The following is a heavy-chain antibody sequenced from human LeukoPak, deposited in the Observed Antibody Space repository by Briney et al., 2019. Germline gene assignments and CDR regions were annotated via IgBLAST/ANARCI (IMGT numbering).Heavy chain of an antibody. V-gene: IGHV4-59*01. CDR3: ARVFAYPLRAPFDP. CDR1: GGSISSYY. Sequence: SETLSLTCTVSGGSISSYYWSWIRQPPEKGREWIGYIFYSGSTNYNPSLQSRVTISVVTSKNQFSLKMSSVTAADPAVYFCARVFAYPLRAPFDPWGQGTLVTVSS. D-gene: IGHD3-3*01. CDR2: IFYSGST. J-gene: IGHJ5*02.